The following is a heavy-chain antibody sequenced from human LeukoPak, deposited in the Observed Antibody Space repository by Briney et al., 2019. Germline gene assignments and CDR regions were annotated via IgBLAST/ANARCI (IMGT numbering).Heavy chain of an antibody. D-gene: IGHD2-2*01. CDR1: GGSISSYY. Sequence: SETLSLTCTVSGGSISSYYWSWIRQPAGKGLEWIGRIYTSGSTNYNPSLKSRVTMSVDTSKNQFSLELSSVTAADTAVYYCARDCSSTSCYWWGFDYWGQGTLVTVSS. CDR2: IYTSGST. V-gene: IGHV4-4*07. J-gene: IGHJ4*02. CDR3: ARDCSSTSCYWWGFDY.